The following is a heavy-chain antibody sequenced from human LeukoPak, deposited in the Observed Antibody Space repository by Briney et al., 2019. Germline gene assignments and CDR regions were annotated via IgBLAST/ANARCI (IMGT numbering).Heavy chain of an antibody. CDR3: ARATYYDFLTGTYGHYYFDY. CDR1: GYTFTGYY. V-gene: IGHV1-2*04. Sequence: ASVKVSCKASGYTFTGYYMHWVRQAPGQGLEWMGWINPNSGGTNYAQKFQGWVTMTRDTSISTAYMELSRLRSDDTAVYYCARATYYDFLTGTYGHYYFDYWGQGTLVTVSS. J-gene: IGHJ4*02. D-gene: IGHD3-9*01. CDR2: INPNSGGT.